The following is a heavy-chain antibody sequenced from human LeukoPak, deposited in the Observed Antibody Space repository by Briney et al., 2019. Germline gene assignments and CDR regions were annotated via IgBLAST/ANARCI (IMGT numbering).Heavy chain of an antibody. D-gene: IGHD5/OR15-5a*01. CDR1: GGSISSGSYY. CDR3: ARSRPGDY. J-gene: IGHJ4*02. CDR2: IYTSGST. Sequence: SETLSLTCTVSGGSISSGSYYWSWIRQPAGKGLEWIGRIYTSGSTNYNPSLKSRVTISVDTSKNQFSLKLSSVTAADTAVYYCARSRPGDYWGQGTLVTVSS. V-gene: IGHV4-61*02.